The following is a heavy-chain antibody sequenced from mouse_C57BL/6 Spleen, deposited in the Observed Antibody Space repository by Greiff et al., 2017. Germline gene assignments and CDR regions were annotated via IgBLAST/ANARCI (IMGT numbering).Heavy chain of an antibody. Sequence: QVQLQQPGAELVKHGASVKLSCKASGYTFTSYWMQWVKQRPGQGLEWIGEIDPSDSYTNYNQKFKGKATLTVDTSSSTAYMQLSSLTSEDSAVYYCARRGGYFDVWGTGTTVTVSS. CDR1: GYTFTSYW. J-gene: IGHJ1*03. V-gene: IGHV1-50*01. CDR2: IDPSDSYT. CDR3: ARRGGYFDV.